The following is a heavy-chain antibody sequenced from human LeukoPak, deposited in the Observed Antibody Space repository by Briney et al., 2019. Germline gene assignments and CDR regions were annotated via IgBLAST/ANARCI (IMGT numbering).Heavy chain of an antibody. J-gene: IGHJ4*02. CDR2: FDPEDGET. CDR3: ATTGGSYYPFDY. CDR1: GYTLTELS. D-gene: IGHD1-26*01. V-gene: IGHV1-24*01. Sequence: VASVKVSCKVPGYTLTELSMHWVRQAPGRGLEWMGGFDPEDGETIYAQKFQGRVTMTEDTSTDTAYMELSSLRSEDTAVYYCATTGGSYYPFDYWGQGTLVTVSS.